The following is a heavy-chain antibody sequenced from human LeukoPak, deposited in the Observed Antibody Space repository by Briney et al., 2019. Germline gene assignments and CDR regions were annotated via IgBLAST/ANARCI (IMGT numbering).Heavy chain of an antibody. Sequence: PSGTLSLTCAIYGGSFSGYYWSWIRQPPGKGLEWIGEINHSGSTNYNPSLKSRVTISVDTSKNQFSLKLSSVTAADTAVYYCARVVVLMPGNNWFDPWGQGTLVTVSS. CDR2: INHSGST. CDR1: GGSFSGYY. D-gene: IGHD2-8*01. CDR3: ARVVVLMPGNNWFDP. V-gene: IGHV4-34*01. J-gene: IGHJ5*02.